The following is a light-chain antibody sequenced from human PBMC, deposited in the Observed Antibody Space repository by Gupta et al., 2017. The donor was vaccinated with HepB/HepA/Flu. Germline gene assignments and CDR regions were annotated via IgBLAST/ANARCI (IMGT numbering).Light chain of an antibody. CDR1: QKGLDSNNKDF. CDR3: QQENNTPFT. V-gene: IGKV4-1*01. CDR2: WAS. Sequence: DIVMTKSPYSLAVSLGERATINCKSSQKGLDSNNKDFLAWYQQKPGHPPKLLISWASTRESGVPDRFSGRGSGTDFTLTISSRQAEDVAVYYCQQENNTPFTFGQGTRVEIK. J-gene: IGKJ5*01.